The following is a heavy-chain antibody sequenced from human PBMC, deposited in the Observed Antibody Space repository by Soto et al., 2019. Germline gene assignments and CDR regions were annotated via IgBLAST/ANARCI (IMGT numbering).Heavy chain of an antibody. V-gene: IGHV4-59*01. D-gene: IGHD3-10*01. Sequence: QVQLQESGPGLVKPSETLSLMCTVSGGSISSNYWSWIRQPPGKGLEYIGYNYYSGSTNYNPSLNSRVTISLDTSKNQFSLKLSSVTAADTAVYYCARGGGSPDYWGQGTLVTVSS. CDR1: GGSISSNY. CDR2: NYYSGST. CDR3: ARGGGSPDY. J-gene: IGHJ4*02.